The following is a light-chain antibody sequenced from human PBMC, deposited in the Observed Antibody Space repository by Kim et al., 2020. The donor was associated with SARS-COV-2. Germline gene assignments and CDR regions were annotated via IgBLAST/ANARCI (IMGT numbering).Light chain of an antibody. J-gene: IGKJ4*01. CDR1: EDISTY. Sequence: ASVGDRFTITCRASEDISTYLTWVQQKPGKVPRRLIRAASSLQSGVTSRFSGRGSGTEFTLTISSLQPEDFATYYCLQHRHYPLAFGGGTKVDIK. CDR3: LQHRHYPLA. V-gene: IGKV1-17*03. CDR2: AAS.